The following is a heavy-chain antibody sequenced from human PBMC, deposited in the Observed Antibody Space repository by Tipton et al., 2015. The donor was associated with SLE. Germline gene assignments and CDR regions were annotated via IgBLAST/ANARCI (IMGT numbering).Heavy chain of an antibody. CDR1: GFTVSSNY. CDR2: IYTSGST. Sequence: LRLSCAASGFTVSSNYMSWIRQPAGKGLEWIGRIYTSGSTNYNPSLKSRVTMSVDTSKNQFSLKLSSVTAADTAVYYCARGQGRTGIVGAIDYWGQGTLVTVSS. CDR3: ARGQGRTGIVGAIDY. V-gene: IGHV4-4*07. D-gene: IGHD1-26*01. J-gene: IGHJ4*02.